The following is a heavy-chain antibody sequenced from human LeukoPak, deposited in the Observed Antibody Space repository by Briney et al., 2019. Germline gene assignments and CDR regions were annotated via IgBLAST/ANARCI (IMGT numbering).Heavy chain of an antibody. Sequence: SETLSLTCTVSGHSVSSSYYWGWIRQSPGKGLEWIGNTYDGDRMHYNPSLRSRVAISVDTSKNGFSLKLTSVTAADTAVYYCVREAYGDDGGWLDPWGQGILVTVSS. J-gene: IGHJ5*02. D-gene: IGHD4-17*01. CDR1: GHSVSSSYY. CDR2: TYDGDRM. V-gene: IGHV4-38-2*02. CDR3: VREAYGDDGGWLDP.